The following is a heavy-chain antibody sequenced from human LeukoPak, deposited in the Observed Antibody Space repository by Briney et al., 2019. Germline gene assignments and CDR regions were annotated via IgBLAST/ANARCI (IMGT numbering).Heavy chain of an antibody. J-gene: IGHJ4*02. CDR2: IIPILGIA. CDR1: GGTFSSYA. D-gene: IGHD1-1*01. CDR3: ARDRTTYFDY. Sequence: SVKVSCKASGGTFSSYAISWVRQASGPELEWMGRIIPILGIANYAQKFQGRVTITADKSTSTAYMELSSLRSEDTAVYYCARDRTTYFDYWGQGTLVTVSS. V-gene: IGHV1-69*04.